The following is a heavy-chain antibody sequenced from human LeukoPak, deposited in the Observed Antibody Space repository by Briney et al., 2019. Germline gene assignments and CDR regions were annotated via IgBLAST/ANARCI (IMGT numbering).Heavy chain of an antibody. V-gene: IGHV3-21*01. CDR3: ARDRIGIHAFDI. CDR2: ISSSSSYI. Sequence: GSLRLSCAASGFTFSSYSMNWVRQAPGKGLEWVSSISSSSSYIYYADSVKGRFTISRDNAKNSLYLQMNSLRAEDTAVYYCARDRIGIHAFDIWGQGTMVTVSS. J-gene: IGHJ3*02. D-gene: IGHD1-1*01. CDR1: GFTFSSYS.